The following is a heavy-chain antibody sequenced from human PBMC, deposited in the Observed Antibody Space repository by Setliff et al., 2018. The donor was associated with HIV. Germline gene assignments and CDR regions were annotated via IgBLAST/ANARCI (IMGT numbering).Heavy chain of an antibody. D-gene: IGHD6-13*01. CDR2: IYQSGTA. J-gene: IGHJ6*02. CDR3: ARVKHSSSWYDYPYYYCMDV. CDR1: DASIKSNNYY. Sequence: PSETLSLTCSVSDASIKSNNYYWVWIRQTPGKGLEWIGSIYQSGTAYYNPSLKSRVTISVDTPKNQFSMKLSSVTAADTAVYYCARVKHSSSWYDYPYYYCMDVWGQVTTVIVS. V-gene: IGHV4-39*07.